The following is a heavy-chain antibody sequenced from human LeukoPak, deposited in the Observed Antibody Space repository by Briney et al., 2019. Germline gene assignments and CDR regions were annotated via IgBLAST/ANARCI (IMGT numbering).Heavy chain of an antibody. V-gene: IGHV1-2*02. CDR1: GFTFTEYY. CDR3: ARDLYTFDD. D-gene: IGHD4-11*01. J-gene: IGHJ4*02. Sequence: ASMKVSCKASGFTFTEYYVHWVRQAPGQGLEWMGWINSNNGDTNYAQKFQGRVTMTRDTSISTAYMELRRLRSDDTAVYYCARDLYTFDDWGQGALVTVSS. CDR2: INSNNGDT.